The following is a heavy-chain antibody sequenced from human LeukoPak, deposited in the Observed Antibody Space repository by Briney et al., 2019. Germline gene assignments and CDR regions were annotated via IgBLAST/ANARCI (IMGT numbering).Heavy chain of an antibody. D-gene: IGHD2-2*02. J-gene: IGHJ4*02. CDR2: INHSGGST. CDR3: ARDVQVVPAAIWTWSVTIFDY. CDR1: GYTFTSYY. Sequence: ASVKVSCKASGYTFTSYYMHWVRQAPGQGLEWMGIINHSGGSTSYAQKFQGRVTMTRDTSTSTVYMELSSLRSEDTAVYYCARDVQVVPAAIWTWSVTIFDYWGQGTLVTVSS. V-gene: IGHV1-46*01.